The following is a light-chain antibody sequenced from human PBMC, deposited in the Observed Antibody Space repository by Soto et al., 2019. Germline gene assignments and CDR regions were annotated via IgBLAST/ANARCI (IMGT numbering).Light chain of an antibody. Sequence: EIVMTQSPATLSVSPGERATLSCRASQSVSSNLAWYQQKPGQPPRLLIYGASTRATGIPARFSGSGSGTEFTLTISSLQSEDFAVYYCQQYNNWPLTFGGGTEVEIK. CDR3: QQYNNWPLT. J-gene: IGKJ4*01. CDR2: GAS. V-gene: IGKV3-15*01. CDR1: QSVSSN.